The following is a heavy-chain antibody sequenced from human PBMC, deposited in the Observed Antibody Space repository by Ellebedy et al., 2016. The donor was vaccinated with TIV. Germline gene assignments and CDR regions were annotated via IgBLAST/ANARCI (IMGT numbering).Heavy chain of an antibody. D-gene: IGHD4-23*01. V-gene: IGHV3-23*01. J-gene: IGHJ3*01. CDR3: ARDPVGVGPAFDV. CDR1: GFTFSSHA. CDR2: ITESGGNT. Sequence: PGGSLRLSCAASGFTFSSHAMSWVRQAPGKGLEWVSSITESGGNTYYADSVKGRFTISRDNSKDTLFLQMNSLRAEDAAIYFCARDPVGVGPAFDVWGQGTMVTASS.